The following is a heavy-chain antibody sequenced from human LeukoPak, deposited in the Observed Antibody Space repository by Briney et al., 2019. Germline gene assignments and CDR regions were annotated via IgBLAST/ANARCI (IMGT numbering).Heavy chain of an antibody. Sequence: PGGSLRLSCAASGFTFSTCSMNWVRQAPGKGLEWVSYISSSTSTIYYADSVKGRFTISRDNSKNTLYLQMNSLRAEDTAVYYCAKDGYVAAAVMYNWFDPWGQGTLVTVSS. J-gene: IGHJ5*02. V-gene: IGHV3-48*01. CDR3: AKDGYVAAAVMYNWFDP. CDR2: ISSSTSTI. CDR1: GFTFSTCS. D-gene: IGHD6-13*01.